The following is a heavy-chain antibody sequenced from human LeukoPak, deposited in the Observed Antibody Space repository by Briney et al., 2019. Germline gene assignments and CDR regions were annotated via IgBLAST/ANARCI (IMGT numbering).Heavy chain of an antibody. D-gene: IGHD2-15*01. Sequence: ASVKVSCKASGYTFTSYYMHWVRQAPGQGLEWMGIINPSGGSTSYAQKFQGRVTITADKSTSTAYMELSSLRSEDTAVYYCARGGQSLSGRIKGIYCSGGSCLDYWGQGTLVTVSS. CDR1: GYTFTSYY. CDR2: INPSGGST. V-gene: IGHV1-46*01. J-gene: IGHJ4*02. CDR3: ARGGQSLSGRIKGIYCSGGSCLDY.